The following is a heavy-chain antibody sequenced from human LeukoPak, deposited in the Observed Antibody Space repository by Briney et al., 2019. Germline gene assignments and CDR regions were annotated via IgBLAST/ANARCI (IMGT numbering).Heavy chain of an antibody. CDR3: AKDQYDYVRGEFDY. D-gene: IGHD3-16*01. V-gene: IGHV3-30*18. J-gene: IGHJ4*02. CDR1: GFTFSSYD. Sequence: GRSLRLSCAASGFTFSSYDMHWVRQAPGKGLEWVAVISYDGNDKHYADSVKGRFTISRDNPKNTLYLQMNSLRVEDTAVYYCAKDQYDYVRGEFDYWGQGTLVTVSS. CDR2: ISYDGNDK.